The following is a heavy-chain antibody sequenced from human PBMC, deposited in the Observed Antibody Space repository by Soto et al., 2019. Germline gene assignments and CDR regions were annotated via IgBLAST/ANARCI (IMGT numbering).Heavy chain of an antibody. J-gene: IGHJ6*02. CDR1: GFTFSSYG. V-gene: IGHV3-30*18. Sequence: QVQLVESGGGVVQPGRSLRLSCAASGFTFSSYGMHWVRQAPGKGLEWVAVISYDGSNKYYADSVKGRFTISSDNSKSTLYLRMNSLRAEDTSGYYCAKTGVAGTQNRYYYYGMDVWGQGTTVTVSS. CDR2: ISYDGSNK. CDR3: AKTGVAGTQNRYYYYGMDV. D-gene: IGHD6-19*01.